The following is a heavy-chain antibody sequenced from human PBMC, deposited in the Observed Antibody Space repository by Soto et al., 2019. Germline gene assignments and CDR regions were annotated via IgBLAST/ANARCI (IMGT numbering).Heavy chain of an antibody. CDR2: ISGSGGST. CDR3: AKTPDPSYCSGGSCYPVFDY. CDR1: GFTFSSYA. Sequence: EVQLLESGGGLVQPGGSLRLSCAASGFTFSSYAMSWVRQAPGKGLEWVSAISGSGGSTYYADSVKGRFTISRDNSKNTLYLQMNSLRAEDTAVYYCAKTPDPSYCSGGSCYPVFDYWGQGTLVTVSS. J-gene: IGHJ4*02. V-gene: IGHV3-23*01. D-gene: IGHD2-15*01.